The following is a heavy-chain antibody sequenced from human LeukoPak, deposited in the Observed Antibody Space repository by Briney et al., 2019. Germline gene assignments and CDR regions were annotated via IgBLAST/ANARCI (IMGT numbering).Heavy chain of an antibody. CDR3: ARDLGSYPFDY. J-gene: IGHJ4*02. CDR2: ISPNSGGT. V-gene: IGHV1-2*06. CDR1: GYTFTGYY. Sequence: ASVKVPCKASGYTFTGYYMHWVAHSPGQRRERMGRISPNSGGTNYAQKVQGRATMSRDTSIRTAYMERSRLRAVDTAVYYCARDLGSYPFDYWGQGTLVTVSS. D-gene: IGHD3-10*01.